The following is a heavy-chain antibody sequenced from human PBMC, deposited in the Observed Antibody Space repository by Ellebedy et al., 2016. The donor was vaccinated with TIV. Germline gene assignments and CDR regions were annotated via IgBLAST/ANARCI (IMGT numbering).Heavy chain of an antibody. CDR2: ISSNGGST. J-gene: IGHJ4*02. Sequence: GESLKISXSASGFTFSSYAMHWVRQAPGKGLEYVSAISSNGGSTYYADSVKGRFTISRDNSKNTLYLQMNSLRAEDTALYYCAKDIAIFGVVTKGSFDYWGQGTLVTVSA. D-gene: IGHD3-3*01. CDR1: GFTFSSYA. CDR3: AKDIAIFGVVTKGSFDY. V-gene: IGHV3-64*04.